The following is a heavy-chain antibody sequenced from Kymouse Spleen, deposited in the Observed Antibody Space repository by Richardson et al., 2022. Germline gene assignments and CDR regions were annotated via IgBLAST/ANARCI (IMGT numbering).Heavy chain of an antibody. Sequence: QVQLQQWGAGLLKPSETLSLTCAVYGGSFSGYYWSWIRQPPGKGLEWIGEINHSGSTNYNPSLKSRVTISVDTSKNQFSLKLSSVTAADTAVYYCARGPV*LELGITMVRGVILFDYWGQGTLVTVSS. D-gene: IGHD3-10*01. CDR1: GGSFSGYY. CDR2: INHSGST. CDR3: ARGPV*LELGITMVRGVILFDY. V-gene: IGHV4-34*01. J-gene: IGHJ4*02.